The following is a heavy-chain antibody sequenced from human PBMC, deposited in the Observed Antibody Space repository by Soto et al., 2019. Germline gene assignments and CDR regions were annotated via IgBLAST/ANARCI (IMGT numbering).Heavy chain of an antibody. D-gene: IGHD6-13*01. CDR2: IKQDGSEK. CDR3: ARDPVKAAAGTYYYYYGMDV. V-gene: IGHV3-7*03. CDR1: GFTFSSYW. J-gene: IGHJ6*02. Sequence: GGSLRLSCAASGFTFSSYWMSWVRQAPGKGLEWVANIKQDGSEKYYVDSVKGRFTISRDNAKNSLYLQMNSLRAEDTAVYYCARDPVKAAAGTYYYYYGMDVWGQGTTVTVSS.